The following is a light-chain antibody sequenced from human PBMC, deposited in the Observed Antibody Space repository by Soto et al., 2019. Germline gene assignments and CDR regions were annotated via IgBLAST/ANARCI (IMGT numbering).Light chain of an antibody. CDR3: QQYHNWPA. CDR2: GAA. J-gene: IGKJ1*01. Sequence: EIVMTQSPATLSVSPGERATLSCRASQSVFSSLAWYQQKPGQAPRLLIYGAATRATGIPARFSGSGSGTEFTLTIGSLQSEDFAVYYCQQYHNWPAFGQGTKVDIK. V-gene: IGKV3-15*01. CDR1: QSVFSS.